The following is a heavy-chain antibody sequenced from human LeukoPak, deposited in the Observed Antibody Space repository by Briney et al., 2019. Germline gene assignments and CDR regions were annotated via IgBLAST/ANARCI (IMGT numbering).Heavy chain of an antibody. CDR2: ISGSGVDT. J-gene: IGHJ4*02. Sequence: GGSLRLSCAASGLSFSTYAMSWVRQAPGKGLEWVAGISGSGVDTHYAGSVNGRFRISRDNSANTLYLQMNSLREEDTALYYCASGTYRLGDYWGQGTQVAVSP. CDR1: GLSFSTYA. D-gene: IGHD3-10*01. CDR3: ASGTYRLGDY. V-gene: IGHV3-23*01.